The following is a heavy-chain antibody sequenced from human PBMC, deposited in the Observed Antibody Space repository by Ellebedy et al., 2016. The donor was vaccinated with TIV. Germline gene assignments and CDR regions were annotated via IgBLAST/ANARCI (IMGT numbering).Heavy chain of an antibody. CDR3: ASLAVGATSDAFDI. CDR2: IAFSSSPI. Sequence: GESLKISCAASGFTFSEYSMNWVRQAPGKGLEWVSYIAFSSSPIYYADSVKGRFTISRDNAKTSVYLQMNSLRDEDTAVYYCASLAVGATSDAFDIWGQGTMVTVSS. V-gene: IGHV3-48*02. CDR1: GFTFSEYS. J-gene: IGHJ3*02. D-gene: IGHD1-26*01.